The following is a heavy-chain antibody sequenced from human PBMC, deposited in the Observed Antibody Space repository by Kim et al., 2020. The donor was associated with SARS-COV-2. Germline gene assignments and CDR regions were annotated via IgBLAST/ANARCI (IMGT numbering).Heavy chain of an antibody. V-gene: IGHV3-33*01. Sequence: GGSLRLSCAASGFTFSSYGMHWVRQAPGKGLEWVAVIWYDGSNKYYADSVKGRFTISRDNSKNTLYLQMNSLRAEDTAVYYCARDILYDSSGYYYVDSPEYFQHWGQGTLVTVSS. J-gene: IGHJ1*01. CDR1: GFTFSSYG. CDR3: ARDILYDSSGYYYVDSPEYFQH. CDR2: IWYDGSNK. D-gene: IGHD3-22*01.